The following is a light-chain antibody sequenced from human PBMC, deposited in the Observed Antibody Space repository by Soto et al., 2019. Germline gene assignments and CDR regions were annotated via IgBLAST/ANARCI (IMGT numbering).Light chain of an antibody. V-gene: IGKV1-39*01. Sequence: EVTQTQYSLSASVGGRFTITCRAIQSIMIYLNWYQQKPGKAPKLMIYAASSLQTGVSSRFSGSGTGSDFTLTISKLQPDEFATYYCQQNSPPTTFGGVRRLAIK. CDR2: AAS. J-gene: IGKJ5*01. CDR1: QSIMIY. CDR3: QQNSPPTT.